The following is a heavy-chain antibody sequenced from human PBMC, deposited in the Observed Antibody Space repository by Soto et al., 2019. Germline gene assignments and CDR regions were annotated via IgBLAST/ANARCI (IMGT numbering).Heavy chain of an antibody. V-gene: IGHV1-3*05. CDR2: INAGKGNT. D-gene: IGHD5-12*01. CDR3: SRVSGYYLPDY. Sequence: QVQLVQSGAEEKKPGASVKVSCKASGYTFTNYAMHWVRQAPGQRLEWMGWINAGKGNTKYSQKFQGRVTITRDTSASTAYMELSSVRSEDTAVYDCSRVSGYYLPDYGGQGTLVTVSS. J-gene: IGHJ4*02. CDR1: GYTFTNYA.